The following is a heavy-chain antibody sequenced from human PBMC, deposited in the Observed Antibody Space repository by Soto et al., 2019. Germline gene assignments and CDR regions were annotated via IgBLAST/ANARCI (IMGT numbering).Heavy chain of an antibody. CDR1: GYTFTSYA. J-gene: IGHJ3*02. CDR3: ARVSRFAALDAFDS. V-gene: IGHV1-3*01. CDR2: INAGNGNT. Sequence: ASVKVSCKASGYTFTSYAMHWVRHAPGQRLEWMGWINAGNGNTKYSQKFQGRVTITRDTSASTAYMELSSLRSEDTAVYYCARVSRFAALDAFDSWGQGTMVTVSS. D-gene: IGHD3-3*01.